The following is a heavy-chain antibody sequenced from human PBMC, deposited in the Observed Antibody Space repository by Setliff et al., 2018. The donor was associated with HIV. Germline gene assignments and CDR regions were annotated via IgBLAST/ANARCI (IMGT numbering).Heavy chain of an antibody. J-gene: IGHJ5*02. CDR1: GYTFSDYY. D-gene: IGHD3-3*01. Sequence: ASVKVSCKASGYTFSDYYMHWVRQAPGQGLEWMGWINSDSGGTNYAQRFQGRITVTRDTSTNTVYMELNKLRSDDTAVYYCARGKPIFGVNNWFDPWGPGTLVTVSS. V-gene: IGHV1-2*02. CDR2: INSDSGGT. CDR3: ARGKPIFGVNNWFDP.